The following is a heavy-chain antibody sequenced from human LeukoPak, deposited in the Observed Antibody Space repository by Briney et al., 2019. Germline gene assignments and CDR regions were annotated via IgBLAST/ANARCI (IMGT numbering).Heavy chain of an antibody. CDR2: IYYSGST. CDR3: ARNGVY. J-gene: IGHJ4*02. D-gene: IGHD3-10*01. CDR1: GFTFSSYA. V-gene: IGHV4-39*01. Sequence: GSLRLSCAASGFTFSSYAMSWVRQAPGKGLEWIGSIYYSGSTYYNPSLKSRVTISVDTSKNQFSLKLSSVTAADTAVYYCARNGVYWGQGTLVTVSS.